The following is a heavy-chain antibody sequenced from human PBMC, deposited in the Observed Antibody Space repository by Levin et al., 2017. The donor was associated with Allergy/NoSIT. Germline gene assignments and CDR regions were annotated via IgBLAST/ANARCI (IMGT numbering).Heavy chain of an antibody. V-gene: IGHV4-4*02. Sequence: SQTLSLTCTVSGGSMRRAWWSWVRQSPGKGLEWIGEIYHSGSTNYNPSLKSRVTISVDNSKYQFSLKLNSVTAADTAVYYCAKNAAYCMDVWGKGTTVTVSS. CDR2: IYHSGST. J-gene: IGHJ6*03. CDR3: AKNAAYCMDV. D-gene: IGHD6-25*01. CDR1: GGSMRRAW.